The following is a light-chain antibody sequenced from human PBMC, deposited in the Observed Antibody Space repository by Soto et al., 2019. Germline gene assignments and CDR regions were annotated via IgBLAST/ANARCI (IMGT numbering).Light chain of an antibody. Sequence: EIVLTQSPATLSLSPWEGVTLSCRASQSVTTRLAWYQHKPGQAPTLLMSGASNRASGVPVRFSGSGSGTDFTLTITRLEPEDFALYYCQQYGGSPITFGLGTRLEIK. V-gene: IGKV3-20*01. CDR3: QQYGGSPIT. J-gene: IGKJ5*01. CDR1: QSVTTR. CDR2: GAS.